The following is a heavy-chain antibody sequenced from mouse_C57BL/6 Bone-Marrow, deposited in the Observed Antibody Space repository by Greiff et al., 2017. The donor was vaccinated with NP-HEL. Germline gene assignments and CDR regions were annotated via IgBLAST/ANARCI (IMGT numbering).Heavy chain of an antibody. CDR3: ARRYRGLYYYAMDY. CDR1: GFTFSDYG. Sequence: EVQGVESGGGLVKPGGSLKLSCAASGFTFSDYGMHWVRQAPEKGLEWVAYISSGSSTIYYADTVKGRFTIPRDNAKNTLFLQMTSLRSEDTAMYYCARRYRGLYYYAMDYWGQGTSVTVSS. CDR2: ISSGSSTI. D-gene: IGHD2-12*01. J-gene: IGHJ4*01. V-gene: IGHV5-17*01.